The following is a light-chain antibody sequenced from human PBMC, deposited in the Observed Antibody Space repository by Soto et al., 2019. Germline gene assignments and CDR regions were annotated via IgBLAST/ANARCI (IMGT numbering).Light chain of an antibody. J-gene: IGKJ2*01. Sequence: DIQMTPSPSSLSASVGDRVTITCRASQSIANYLNWYQQKPGKAPELLIYATFGLQSGVPSRFSGSGSGTDFSLTISSLQPEDFATYYCQHTYSTPYTFGQGTKLEIK. CDR3: QHTYSTPYT. V-gene: IGKV1-39*01. CDR1: QSIANY. CDR2: ATF.